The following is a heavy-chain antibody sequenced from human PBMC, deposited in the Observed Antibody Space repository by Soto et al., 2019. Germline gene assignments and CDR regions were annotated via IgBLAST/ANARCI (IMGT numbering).Heavy chain of an antibody. CDR1: GFTLSSYE. J-gene: IGHJ2*01. Sequence: EVQLVESGGGLVQPGGSLRLSCVASGFTLSSYEINWVRQAPGKGLEWLSYIDTSGSTIYYADSVKGRFTISRDNAKNSLYLQMNSLRAEDTAVYYCARDDYDGDSVYWYSDLWGRGTLVTVSS. CDR3: ARDDYDGDSVYWYSDL. CDR2: IDTSGSTI. D-gene: IGHD2-21*02. V-gene: IGHV3-48*03.